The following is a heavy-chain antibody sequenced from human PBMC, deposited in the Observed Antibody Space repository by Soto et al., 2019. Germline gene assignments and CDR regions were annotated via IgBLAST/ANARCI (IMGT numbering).Heavy chain of an antibody. CDR3: ARDGTYYDILTGYYSYYYYYGMDV. D-gene: IGHD3-9*01. CDR1: GYTFTSYY. CDR2: INPSGGST. J-gene: IGHJ6*02. V-gene: IGHV1-46*01. Sequence: ASVKVSCKASGYTFTSYYTHWVRQAPGQGIEWMGIINPSGGSTSYAQKFQGRVTMTRDTSTSTVYMELSSLRSEDTAVYYCARDGTYYDILTGYYSYYYYYGMDVWGQGTTVTVSS.